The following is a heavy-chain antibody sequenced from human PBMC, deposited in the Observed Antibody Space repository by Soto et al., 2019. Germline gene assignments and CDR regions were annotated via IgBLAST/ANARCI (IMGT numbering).Heavy chain of an antibody. Sequence: SETLSLTCTVSGGSIISSSYCWGRIRQPPGKGLEWIGSIYYSGSTYYNPSLKSRVTISVDTSKNQFSLKLSSVTAADTAVYYCARLRITMVRGVIRRPHFDYWGQGTLVTVSS. V-gene: IGHV4-39*01. D-gene: IGHD3-10*01. CDR3: ARLRITMVRGVIRRPHFDY. CDR1: GGSIISSSYC. J-gene: IGHJ4*02. CDR2: IYYSGST.